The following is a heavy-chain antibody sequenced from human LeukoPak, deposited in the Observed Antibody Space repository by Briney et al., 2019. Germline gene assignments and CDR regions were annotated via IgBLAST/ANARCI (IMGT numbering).Heavy chain of an antibody. Sequence: SATLSLTCAVYGGSFSGWWSWIRQPPGKGLEWIGEIHHSGGTKYNPSLRSLDTISVDTSKRQISLKMTSVTAADTAIYYCARHNGWAFDIWGQGTVVTVSS. CDR1: GGSFSGW. V-gene: IGHV4-34*01. J-gene: IGHJ3*02. CDR2: IHHSGGT. CDR3: ARHNGWAFDI. D-gene: IGHD2-15*01.